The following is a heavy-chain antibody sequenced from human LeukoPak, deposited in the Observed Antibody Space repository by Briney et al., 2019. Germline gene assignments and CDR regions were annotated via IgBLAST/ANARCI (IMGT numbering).Heavy chain of an antibody. CDR1: DGSISNTPYY. V-gene: IGHV4-39*07. CDR2: IYYTGST. Sequence: SETLSPTCTVSDGSISNTPYYWAWIRQPPGKGLEWIANIYYTGSTYYNPSLKSRATISVDRSTNEFSLKLNSLTAADTAVYYCARDPRFSWFDPWGQGTLVTVSS. CDR3: ARDPRFSWFDP. J-gene: IGHJ5*02.